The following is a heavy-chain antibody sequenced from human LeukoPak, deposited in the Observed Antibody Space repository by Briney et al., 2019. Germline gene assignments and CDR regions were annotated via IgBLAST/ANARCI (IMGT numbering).Heavy chain of an antibody. J-gene: IGHJ4*02. V-gene: IGHV3-30*03. D-gene: IGHD2-15*01. Sequence: GGSLRLSCAVSGLTLSDYGMHWARQAPGKGLEWEAVIADNGNDKWYIDSVKGRFTISRDNSKNTVYLQMNSLRPEDTALYYCAGGLLGCRSGSCYPTDYWGQGTLVTVSS. CDR1: GLTLSDYG. CDR3: AGGLLGCRSGSCYPTDY. CDR2: IADNGNDK.